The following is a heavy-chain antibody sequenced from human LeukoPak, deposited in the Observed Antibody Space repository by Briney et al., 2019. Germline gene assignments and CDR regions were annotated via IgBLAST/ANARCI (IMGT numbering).Heavy chain of an antibody. CDR1: GVTFSSYA. J-gene: IGHJ4*02. D-gene: IGHD6-19*01. CDR2: ISGSGGST. V-gene: IGHV3-23*01. Sequence: GALRLSCAASGVTFSSYAMSWVRQAHGKGLEWVSAISGSGGSTYYADSVKGRFTISRDNSKNTLYLQMNSLRAEDTAVYYCAKDPIAVAGILRDYWGQGTLVTVSS. CDR3: AKDPIAVAGILRDY.